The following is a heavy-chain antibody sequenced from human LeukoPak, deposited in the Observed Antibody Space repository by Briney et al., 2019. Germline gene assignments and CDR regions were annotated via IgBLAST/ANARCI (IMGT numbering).Heavy chain of an antibody. Sequence: AAVTLSCKASAGSFSSYAISWLRLGPAQGLERVGVFILIFGTTNYAQKFQGRVTITAGESTSTAYMELSSLRSEDTAVYYCARVPQVFWFDPWGQGTLVTVSS. CDR1: AGSFSSYA. CDR3: ARVPQVFWFDP. CDR2: FILIFGTT. D-gene: IGHD2-8*01. V-gene: IGHV1-69*01. J-gene: IGHJ5*02.